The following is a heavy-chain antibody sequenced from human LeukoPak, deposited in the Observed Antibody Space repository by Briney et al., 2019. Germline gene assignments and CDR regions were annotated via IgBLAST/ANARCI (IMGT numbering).Heavy chain of an antibody. CDR2: FYKDGST. CDR3: ARQYYYYYMDV. CDR1: GGSISGTSFY. Sequence: SETLSLTCNVFGGSISGTSFYWGWIREPPGKGLEWIGTFYKDGSTLYNPSLKSRVTISADTSKNQFSLKLTSVTAADRAVYYCARQYYYYYMDVWGKGTTVTVSS. V-gene: IGHV4-39*07. J-gene: IGHJ6*03.